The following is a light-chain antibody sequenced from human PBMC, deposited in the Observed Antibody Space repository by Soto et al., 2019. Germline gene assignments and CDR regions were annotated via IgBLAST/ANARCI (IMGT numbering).Light chain of an antibody. CDR1: QSVSSY. J-gene: IGKJ3*01. CDR3: QQRSNFLFT. V-gene: IGKV3-11*01. Sequence: EIVFTQSPATLSLSPGERATLSCRASQSVSSYLAWYQQKPGQAPRLLIYDASNRATGIPARFSGSGSGTDFTLTISSLEPEDFAVYYCQQRSNFLFTFGPGTKVDIK. CDR2: DAS.